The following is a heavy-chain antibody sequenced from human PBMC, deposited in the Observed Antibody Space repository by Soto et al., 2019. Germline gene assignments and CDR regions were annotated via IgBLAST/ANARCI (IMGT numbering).Heavy chain of an antibody. Sequence: ASVKVSCKSAGYTFTDYYVHWVRQAPGQGLEWMGWINPNSGGTKSAQKFQGRVTMTRDTSISTAYMELSRLRSDDTAVYYCARRKGDYYDSSGYHYYFDYWGQGTLVTVSS. CDR1: GYTFTDYY. V-gene: IGHV1-2*02. CDR2: INPNSGGT. CDR3: ARRKGDYYDSSGYHYYFDY. D-gene: IGHD3-22*01. J-gene: IGHJ4*02.